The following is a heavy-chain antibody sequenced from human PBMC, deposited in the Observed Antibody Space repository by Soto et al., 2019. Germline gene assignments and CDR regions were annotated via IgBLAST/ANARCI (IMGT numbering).Heavy chain of an antibody. CDR3: ARGAAGIAVAGPSYYFDY. CDR2: IIPILGIA. V-gene: IGHV1-69*02. Sequence: QVQLVQSGAEVKKPGSSVKVSCKASGGTFSSYSISWVRQAPGQGLEWMGRIIPILGIANYAQKLQGRVTITADKSTSTAYMELSSLRSADTAVYYCARGAAGIAVAGPSYYFDYWGQGTLVTVSS. CDR1: GGTFSSYS. J-gene: IGHJ4*02. D-gene: IGHD6-19*01.